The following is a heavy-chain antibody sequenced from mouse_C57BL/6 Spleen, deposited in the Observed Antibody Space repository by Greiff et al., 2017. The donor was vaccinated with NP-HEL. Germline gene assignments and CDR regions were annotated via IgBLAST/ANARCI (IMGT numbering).Heavy chain of an antibody. V-gene: IGHV1-9*01. CDR3: ARGGVDGYGSCFDY. D-gene: IGHD1-1*01. CDR2: ILPGSGST. J-gene: IGHJ3*01. CDR1: GYTFTGYW. Sequence: VQLQQSGAELMKPGASVKLSCKATGYTFTGYWIEWVKQRPGHGLEWIGEILPGSGSTNYNEKFKGKATFTADTSSSTAYMQLSSLTSEDSAIYYCARGGVDGYGSCFDYWGQGTLVTVSA.